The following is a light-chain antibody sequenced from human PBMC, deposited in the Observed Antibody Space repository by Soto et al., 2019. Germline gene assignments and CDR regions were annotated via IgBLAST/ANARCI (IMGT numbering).Light chain of an antibody. CDR3: RSDAGSNNLV. CDR2: EVS. V-gene: IGLV2-8*01. J-gene: IGLJ2*01. Sequence: QSVLTQPPSASGSPGQSVTISCTGTSSDVGGYNYVSWYQQHPGKAPKLMIYEVSKRPSGVPDRCSGSKSGNTASLTVSGLQAEGEADYYCRSDAGSNNLVFGGGTKLTVL. CDR1: SSDVGGYNY.